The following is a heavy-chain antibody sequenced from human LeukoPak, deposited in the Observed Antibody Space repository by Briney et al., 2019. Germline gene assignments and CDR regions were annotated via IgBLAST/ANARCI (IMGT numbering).Heavy chain of an antibody. CDR3: ASGHIVGAIHEVGLDY. CDR1: GFTFSSYS. D-gene: IGHD1-26*01. V-gene: IGHV3-7*01. J-gene: IGHJ4*02. CDR2: IKQDGSEK. Sequence: GGSLRLSCAASGFTFSSYSMNWVRQAPGKGLEWVANIKQDGSEKYYVDSVKGRFTISRDNAKNSLYLQMNSLRAEDTAVYYCASGHIVGAIHEVGLDYWGQGTLVTVSS.